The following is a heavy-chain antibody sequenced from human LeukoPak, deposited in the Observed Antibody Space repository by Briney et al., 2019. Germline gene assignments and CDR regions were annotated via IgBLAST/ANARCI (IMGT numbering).Heavy chain of an antibody. CDR2: INPNSGGT. CDR1: GYTFIDCF. V-gene: IGHV1-2*06. D-gene: IGHD7-27*01. J-gene: IGHJ4*02. CDR3: ARDLSSTLNWEFDY. Sequence: GASVKVSCKTSGYTFIDCFIHWVRQAPGQGLEWMGRINPNSGGTEYEQKFQGRVTMTRDTSISTAYMELIRLISDDTAVYYCARDLSSTLNWEFDYWGQGTLVTVSS.